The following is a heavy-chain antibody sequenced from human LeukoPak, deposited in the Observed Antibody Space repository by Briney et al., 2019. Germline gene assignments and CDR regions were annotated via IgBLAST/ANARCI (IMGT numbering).Heavy chain of an antibody. CDR2: IWYDGSNK. V-gene: IGHV3-33*08. CDR1: GFTFSSYW. Sequence: VGSLRLSCAASGFTFSSYWMHWVRQAPGKGLEWVAVIWYDGSNKYYADSVKGRFTISRDNSKNTLYLQMNSLRAEDTAVYYCARAKGADSSGYYYVFSYFDYWGQGTLVTVSS. D-gene: IGHD3-22*01. CDR3: ARAKGADSSGYYYVFSYFDY. J-gene: IGHJ4*02.